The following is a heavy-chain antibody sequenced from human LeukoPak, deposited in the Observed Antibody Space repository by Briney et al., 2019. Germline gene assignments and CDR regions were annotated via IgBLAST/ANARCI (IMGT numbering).Heavy chain of an antibody. CDR2: ISWNSGSI. CDR3: AKDKGSGSYYNLGYFDS. V-gene: IGHV3-9*01. CDR1: GFTFNNYA. D-gene: IGHD3-10*01. J-gene: IGHJ4*02. Sequence: PGGSLRLSCAASGFTFNNYAMSWVRQAPGKGLEWVSAISWNSGSIVYADSVRGRFTISRDNAKNSLYLQINSLRVEDTAFYYCAKDKGSGSYYNLGYFDSWGQGMLVTVSS.